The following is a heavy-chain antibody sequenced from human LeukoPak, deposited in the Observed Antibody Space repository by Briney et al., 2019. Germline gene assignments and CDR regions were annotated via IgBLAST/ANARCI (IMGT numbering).Heavy chain of an antibody. D-gene: IGHD3-10*02. V-gene: IGHV3-74*01. CDR1: GFTFSSYW. CDR2: INSDGSST. CDR3: ARGTMIGEY. Sequence: GGSLRLSCAASGFTFSSYWMHWVRQAPGKGLVSVSRINSDGSSTNYADSVKGRFTISRDNAKNTLYLQMNSLRPEDTAVYYCARGTMIGEYWGQGTPVTVSS. J-gene: IGHJ4*02.